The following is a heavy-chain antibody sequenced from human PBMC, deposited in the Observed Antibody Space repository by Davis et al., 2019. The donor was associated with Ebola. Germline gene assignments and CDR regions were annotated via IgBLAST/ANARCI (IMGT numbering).Heavy chain of an antibody. J-gene: IGHJ4*02. CDR2: IHYSGRT. D-gene: IGHD3-3*01. CDR3: ARRTKVEGFWSAYITH. CDR1: GYSIRTDVN. V-gene: IGHV4-38-2*02. Sequence: PSETLSLTCTVSGYSIRTDVNWDWIRQSPAKGLEWIASIHYSGRTHYNPSLQSRVTISMDTSKSQFSLSLTSVTAADTAVYYCARRTKVEGFWSAYITHWAPGTLVTVSS.